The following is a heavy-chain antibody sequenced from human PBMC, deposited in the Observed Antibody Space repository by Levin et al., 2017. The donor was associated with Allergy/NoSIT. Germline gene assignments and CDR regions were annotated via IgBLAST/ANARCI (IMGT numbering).Heavy chain of an antibody. CDR3: ASDPASPAAGY. CDR2: IRHDGREK. Sequence: GGSLRLSCVASGFIFSNYWMSWVRQAPGKGLEWVANIRHDGREKYYVDSVKGRFTISRDNAKNSLYLQMNSLRAEDTAMYYCASDPASPAAGYWGQGTLVTVSS. D-gene: IGHD2-2*01. J-gene: IGHJ4*02. CDR1: GFIFSNYW. V-gene: IGHV3-7*01.